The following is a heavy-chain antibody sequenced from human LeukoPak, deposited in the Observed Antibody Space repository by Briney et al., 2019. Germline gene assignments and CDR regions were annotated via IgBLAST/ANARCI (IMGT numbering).Heavy chain of an antibody. D-gene: IGHD2-2*01. V-gene: IGHV3-33*01. CDR1: GLTFSSYG. CDR2: IWYDGSNK. J-gene: IGHJ6*02. Sequence: GGSLRLSCAASGLTFSSYGMHWVRQAPGKGLEWVAVIWYDGSNKYYADSVKGRFTISRDNSKNTLYLQMNSLRAEDTAVYYCARETGYCSSTSCLADYYYGMDVWGQGTTVTVSS. CDR3: ARETGYCSSTSCLADYYYGMDV.